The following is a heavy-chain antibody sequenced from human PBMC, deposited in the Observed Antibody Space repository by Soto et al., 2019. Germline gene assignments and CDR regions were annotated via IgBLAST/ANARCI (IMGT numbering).Heavy chain of an antibody. CDR2: ISYDGSNK. Sequence: GGSLRLSCAASGFTFSSYDMHWVRQAPGKGLEWVAVISYDGSNKVYADSVKGRFTISRDKSKNTLYLQMNSLRVEDTGVYYCAREETAWPLAYGLDVWGQGTTVTVSS. CDR3: AREETAWPLAYGLDV. CDR1: GFTFSSYD. J-gene: IGHJ6*02. D-gene: IGHD2-21*02. V-gene: IGHV3-30*03.